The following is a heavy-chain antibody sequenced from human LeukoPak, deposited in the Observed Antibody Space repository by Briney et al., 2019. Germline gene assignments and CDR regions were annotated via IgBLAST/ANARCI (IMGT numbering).Heavy chain of an antibody. CDR2: ISWNSGSI. CDR3: AKGAFAPTYYYDSSGPFDY. V-gene: IGHV3-9*01. J-gene: IGHJ4*02. Sequence: GGSLRLSCAASGFTFDDYAMHWVRQAPGKGLEWVSGISWNSGSIGYADSVEGRFTISRDNAKNSLYLQMNSLRAEDTALYYCAKGAFAPTYYYDSSGPFDYWGQGTLVTVSS. CDR1: GFTFDDYA. D-gene: IGHD3-22*01.